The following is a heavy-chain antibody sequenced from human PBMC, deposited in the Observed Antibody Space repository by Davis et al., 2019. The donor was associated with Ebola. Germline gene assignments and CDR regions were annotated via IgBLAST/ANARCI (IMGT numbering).Heavy chain of an antibody. V-gene: IGHV3-23*01. CDR3: AKSAALRGTRAIDY. CDR2: ITGSGSST. D-gene: IGHD3-16*01. Sequence: GSLRLSCVASGFTFSSSAMSWVRQAPGKGLEWVSSITGSGSSTYYADSVKGRFTISRDNSKNTLYLQMNSLRAEDTAVYYCAKSAALRGTRAIDYWGQGTLVTVSS. CDR1: GFTFSSSA. J-gene: IGHJ4*02.